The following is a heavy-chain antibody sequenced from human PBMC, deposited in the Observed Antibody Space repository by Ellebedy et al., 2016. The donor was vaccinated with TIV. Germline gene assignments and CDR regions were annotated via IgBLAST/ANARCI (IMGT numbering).Heavy chain of an antibody. CDR1: GFTFSNYW. Sequence: GESLKISCAASGFTFSNYWMSWVRQAPGKGLEWVANIKQDGSETYYIDAVKGRFVISRDNAKNSLYLKMNSLTDDDTATYFCARDQWLGRAYYFDYWGQGTPVTVYS. CDR2: IKQDGSET. V-gene: IGHV3-7*01. J-gene: IGHJ4*02. CDR3: ARDQWLGRAYYFDY. D-gene: IGHD6-19*01.